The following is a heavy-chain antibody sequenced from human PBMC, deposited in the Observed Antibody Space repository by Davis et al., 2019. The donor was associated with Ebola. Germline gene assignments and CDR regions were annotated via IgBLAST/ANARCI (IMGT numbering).Heavy chain of an antibody. J-gene: IGHJ4*02. Sequence: SETLSLTCAVYGGSFSGYYWSWIRQPPGKGLEWIGEINHSGSTNYNPSLKSRVTISVDTSKNQFSLKLSSVTAADTAVYYCARGRKRYNWNSNYDYWGQGTLVTVSS. CDR2: INHSGST. D-gene: IGHD1-7*01. CDR1: GGSFSGYY. CDR3: ARGRKRYNWNSNYDY. V-gene: IGHV4-34*01.